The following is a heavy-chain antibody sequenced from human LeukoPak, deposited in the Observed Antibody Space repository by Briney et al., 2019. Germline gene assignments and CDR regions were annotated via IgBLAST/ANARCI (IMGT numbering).Heavy chain of an antibody. CDR3: ARGQYYYGSGSAMRNWFDP. Sequence: QPGGSLRLSCAASGFTFSSYEMNWARQAPGKGLEWVSYISSSGSTIYYADSVKGRFTISRDNAKNSLYLQMNSLRAEDTAVYYCARGQYYYGSGSAMRNWFDPWGQGTLVTVSS. J-gene: IGHJ5*02. CDR2: ISSSGSTI. D-gene: IGHD3-10*01. V-gene: IGHV3-48*03. CDR1: GFTFSSYE.